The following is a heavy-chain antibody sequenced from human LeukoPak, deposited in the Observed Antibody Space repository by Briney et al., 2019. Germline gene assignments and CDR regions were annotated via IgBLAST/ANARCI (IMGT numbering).Heavy chain of an antibody. CDR1: GFTFSNAW. CDR2: IKSKTDGGTT. Sequence: GGSLRLSCAASGFTFSNAWMSWVRQAPGKGLEWVGRIKSKTDGGTTNYAAPVKGRFTISRDDSKNTLYLQMNSLKTEDTAVYYCAFYYYGTRRFDPWGQGTLVTVSS. J-gene: IGHJ5*02. D-gene: IGHD3-10*01. CDR3: AFYYYGTRRFDP. V-gene: IGHV3-15*01.